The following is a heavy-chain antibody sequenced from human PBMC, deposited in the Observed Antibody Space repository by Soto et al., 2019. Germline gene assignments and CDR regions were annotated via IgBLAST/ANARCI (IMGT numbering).Heavy chain of an antibody. D-gene: IGHD2-2*01. J-gene: IGHJ4*02. CDR3: ARERIVVVPAPFDY. V-gene: IGHV1-69*04. CDR2: IIPILGIA. Sequence: SVKVSCKASGGTFSSYTIIWVRQAPGQGLEWMGRIIPILGIADYAQKFQGRVTITADKSTSTAYMELSSLRSEDTAVYYCARERIVVVPAPFDYWGQGTLVTVSS. CDR1: GGTFSSYT.